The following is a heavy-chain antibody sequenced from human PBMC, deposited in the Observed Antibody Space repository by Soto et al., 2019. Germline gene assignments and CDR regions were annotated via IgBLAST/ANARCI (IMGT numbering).Heavy chain of an antibody. CDR2: IWYDGSNK. D-gene: IGHD1-26*01. CDR1: GFTFSSYG. J-gene: IGHJ4*02. CDR3: ARDFAVGATSKTGVIDY. V-gene: IGHV3-33*01. Sequence: QVQLVESGGGVVQPGRSLRLSCAASGFTFSSYGMHWVRQAPGKGLEWVAVIWYDGSNKYYADSVKGRFTISRDNSKNTLYLQMNSRRAEDTAVYYCARDFAVGATSKTGVIDYWGQGTLVTVSS.